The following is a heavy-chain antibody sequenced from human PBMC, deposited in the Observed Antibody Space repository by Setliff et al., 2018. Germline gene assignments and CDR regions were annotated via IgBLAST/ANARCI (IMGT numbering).Heavy chain of an antibody. Sequence: HPGGSLRLSCAASGFTFSSYRMHWVRQAPGKGLEWVAVIWDDGGNKYHADSVKGRFTISRVNSKNTLYLQMNSLRPEDTAVYYCARTCSGSGCYAGLESWGQGTPVTVSS. V-gene: IGHV3-33*08. J-gene: IGHJ4*02. CDR1: GFTFSSYR. D-gene: IGHD2-15*01. CDR2: IWDDGGNK. CDR3: ARTCSGSGCYAGLES.